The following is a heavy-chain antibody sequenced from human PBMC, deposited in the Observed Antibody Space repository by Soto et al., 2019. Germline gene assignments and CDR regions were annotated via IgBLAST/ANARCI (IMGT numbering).Heavy chain of an antibody. V-gene: IGHV1-69*06. Sequence: SVKVSCKASGYTFTGYYMHWVRQAPGQGLEWMGGIIPIFGTANYAQKFQGRVTITADKSTSTAYMELSSLRSEDTAVYYCARGVGATSYYYYYGMDVWGQGTTVTVSS. D-gene: IGHD1-26*01. CDR3: ARGVGATSYYYYYGMDV. J-gene: IGHJ6*02. CDR1: GYTFTGYY. CDR2: IIPIFGTA.